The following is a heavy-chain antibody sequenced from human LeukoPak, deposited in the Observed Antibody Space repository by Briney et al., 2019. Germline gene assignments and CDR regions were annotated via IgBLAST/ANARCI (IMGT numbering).Heavy chain of an antibody. CDR2: ISGNSDKA. CDR1: GITFSTSA. D-gene: IGHD2-21*02. CDR3: VARPPIVVTGPFDH. J-gene: IGHJ4*02. V-gene: IGHV3-23*01. Sequence: GGSLRLSYAASGITFSTSAMNWVRQAPGKGLEWVSGISGNSDKANYADSVKGRFTISRDSSNSMLYLQMNSLRVEDTALYYCVARPPIVVTGPFDHWGQGTLVTVSS.